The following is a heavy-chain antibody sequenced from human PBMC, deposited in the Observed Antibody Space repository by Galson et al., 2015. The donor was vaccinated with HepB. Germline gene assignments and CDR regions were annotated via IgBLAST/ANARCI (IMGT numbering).Heavy chain of an antibody. CDR3: ARESEVSGWYFFDY. CDR1: GLTFRGHS. D-gene: IGHD6-19*01. Sequence: SLRLSCAASGLTFRGHSMHWVRQAPGKGLEWVAVIWYDGSNKDYADSVRGRFTISRDNSKNTVYLQMNSLRAEDTAVYYCARESEVSGWYFFDYWGQGTLVTVSS. CDR2: IWYDGSNK. J-gene: IGHJ4*02. V-gene: IGHV3-33*08.